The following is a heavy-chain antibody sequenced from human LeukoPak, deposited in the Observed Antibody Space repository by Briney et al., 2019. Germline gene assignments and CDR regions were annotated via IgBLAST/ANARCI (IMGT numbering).Heavy chain of an antibody. Sequence: PGGSLRLSCAASGFTFSSYSMNWVRQAPGKGLEWVSSISSSSSYIYYADSVKGRFTISRDNAKNSLYLQMNSLRAEDTAVYYCARDKEYSSSSPDYWGQEPWSPSPQ. V-gene: IGHV3-21*01. CDR1: GFTFSSYS. CDR2: ISSSSSYI. CDR3: ARDKEYSSSSPDY. D-gene: IGHD6-13*01. J-gene: IGHJ4*01.